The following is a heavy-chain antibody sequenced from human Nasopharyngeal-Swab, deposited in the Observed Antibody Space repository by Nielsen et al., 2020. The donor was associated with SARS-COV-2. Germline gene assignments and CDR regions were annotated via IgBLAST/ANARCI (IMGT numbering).Heavy chain of an antibody. J-gene: IGHJ4*02. D-gene: IGHD6-19*01. CDR1: GGSISSSSYY. Sequence: SETLSLTCTVSGGSISSSSYYWGWIRQPPGKGLERIGSIYYSGSTYYNPSLKSRVTISVDTSKNQFSLKLSSVTAADTAVYYCARERLAVAGSFDYWGQGTLVTVSS. CDR2: IYYSGST. V-gene: IGHV4-39*02. CDR3: ARERLAVAGSFDY.